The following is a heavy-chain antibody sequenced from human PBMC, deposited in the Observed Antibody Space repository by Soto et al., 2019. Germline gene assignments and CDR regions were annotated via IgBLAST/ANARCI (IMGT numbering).Heavy chain of an antibody. CDR2: INAGNGNT. D-gene: IGHD3-22*01. CDR1: GYTFTSYA. CDR3: ARDQSGGIMTMTEAFDI. J-gene: IGHJ3*02. Sequence: ASVKVSCKASGYTFTSYAIHWVRQAPGPRLEWMGWINAGNGNTQYSQKFQGRVTITRDTSASIAYMEVSSLRSEDTALYYCARDQSGGIMTMTEAFDIWGQGTMVTISS. V-gene: IGHV1-3*01.